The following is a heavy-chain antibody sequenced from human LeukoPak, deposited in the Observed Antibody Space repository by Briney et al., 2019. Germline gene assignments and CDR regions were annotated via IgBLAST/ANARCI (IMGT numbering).Heavy chain of an antibody. Sequence: PSETLSLTCAVYGGSFSGYYWSWIRQPPGKGLEWNGEINHSGSTNYNPSLKSRVTISVDTSKNQFSLKLSSVTAADTAVYYCARAPLVVPAADAVMDVWGKGTTVTVSS. V-gene: IGHV4-34*01. J-gene: IGHJ6*03. CDR1: GGSFSGYY. CDR2: INHSGST. D-gene: IGHD2-2*01. CDR3: ARAPLVVPAADAVMDV.